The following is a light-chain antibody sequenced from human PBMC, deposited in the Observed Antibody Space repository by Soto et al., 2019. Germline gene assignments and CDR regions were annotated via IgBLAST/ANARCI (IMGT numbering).Light chain of an antibody. V-gene: IGKV3-20*01. CDR2: DAS. J-gene: IGKJ1*01. CDR1: QSVSSNY. Sequence: EIVLTQSPGTLSLSPGERATLSCRASQSVSSNYLAWYQQKFGQAPRLLIYDASSRATGVPDRFSGSGSGTDFSLTISRLEPEEFAVYYCLQYGSPPLTFGQGTTVEFK. CDR3: LQYGSPPLT.